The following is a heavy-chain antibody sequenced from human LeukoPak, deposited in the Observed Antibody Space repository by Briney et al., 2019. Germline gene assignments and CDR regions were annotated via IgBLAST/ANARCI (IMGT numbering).Heavy chain of an antibody. J-gene: IGHJ4*02. CDR3: ARGGSSWYGFDY. CDR2: IYTSGST. CDR1: GGSISSYY. D-gene: IGHD6-13*01. V-gene: IGHV4-4*07. Sequence: SETLSLTCSVSGGSISSYYWSWIRQPAGKGLQWIGRIYTSGSTNYNPSLKSRVTISVDKSKNQFSLKLSSVTAADTAVYYCARGGSSWYGFDYWGQGTLVTVSS.